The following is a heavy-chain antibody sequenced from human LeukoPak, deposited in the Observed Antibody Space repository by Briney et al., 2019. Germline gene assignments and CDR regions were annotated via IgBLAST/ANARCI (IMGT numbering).Heavy chain of an antibody. D-gene: IGHD3-22*01. V-gene: IGHV4-59*12. Sequence: SETLSLTCTVSGGSISSYYWSWIRQPPGKGLEWIGYIYYSGSTNYNPSLKSRVTISVDTSKNQFSLKLSSVTAADTAVYYCARGRSDSSGYFDYWGQGTLVTVSS. CDR3: ARGRSDSSGYFDY. CDR1: GGSISSYY. J-gene: IGHJ4*02. CDR2: IYYSGST.